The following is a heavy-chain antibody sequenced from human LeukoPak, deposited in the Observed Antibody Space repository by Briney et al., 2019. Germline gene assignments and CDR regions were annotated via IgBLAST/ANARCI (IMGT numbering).Heavy chain of an antibody. CDR1: GFTFSSYA. V-gene: IGHV3-23*01. J-gene: IGHJ4*02. CDR3: ATARSGWHYFDY. Sequence: GGSLRLSCAASGFTFSSYAMSWVRQAPGKGLEWVSAISGSGGSTYYADSVKGRFTISRDNSKNTLHLEMNSLRVEDTAVYYCATARSGWHYFDYWGQGTLVTVSS. D-gene: IGHD6-19*01. CDR2: ISGSGGST.